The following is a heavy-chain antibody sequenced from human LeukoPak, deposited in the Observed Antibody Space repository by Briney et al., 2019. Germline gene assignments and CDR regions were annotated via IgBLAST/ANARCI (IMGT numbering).Heavy chain of an antibody. CDR2: IYSGAIT. CDR1: GFTVSSDY. D-gene: IGHD6-6*01. V-gene: IGHV3-66*01. J-gene: IGHJ4*02. Sequence: GGSLRLSCAVSGFTVSSDYMSWVRQAPGKGLEWVSVIYSGAITYYADSVKGRFTISRDKFMNTLYLQMNSLRAEDTAVYYCARGRGLPVRPPNEGFLDYWGRGTLVTVSS. CDR3: ARGRGLPVRPPNEGFLDY.